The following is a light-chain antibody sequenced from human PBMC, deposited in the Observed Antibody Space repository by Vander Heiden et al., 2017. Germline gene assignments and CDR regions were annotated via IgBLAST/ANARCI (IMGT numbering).Light chain of an antibody. CDR2: GNS. CDR1: SSNIGAGYD. V-gene: IGLV1-40*01. Sequence: QSVLTQPPSVSGVQGQRVTISCTGISSNIGAGYDVHWYQQLPGTAPKLLIYGNSNRPSGVPDRFSGSKSGTSASLAITGLQAEDEADYYCQSYDSSLSGPYVFGTGTKVTVL. CDR3: QSYDSSLSGPYV. J-gene: IGLJ1*01.